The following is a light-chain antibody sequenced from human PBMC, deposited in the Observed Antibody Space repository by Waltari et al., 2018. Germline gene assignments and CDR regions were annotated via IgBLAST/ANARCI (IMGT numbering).Light chain of an antibody. CDR1: QSVKSD. V-gene: IGKV3-15*01. J-gene: IGKJ2*01. CDR2: GAS. CDR3: QQYYNTPYT. Sequence: EILMTQSPATLSLSPGERATLSCRASQSVKSDLAWYQQKPGQAPRLLFYGASIRAPGVPGRFSASGSGTDFTLTISSLQAEDVAVYYCQQYYNTPYTFGQGTKLEIK.